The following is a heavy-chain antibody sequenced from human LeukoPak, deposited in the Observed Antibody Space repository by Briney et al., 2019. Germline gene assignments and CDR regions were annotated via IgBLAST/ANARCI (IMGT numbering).Heavy chain of an antibody. CDR1: GFTFSSYA. Sequence: PGGSLRLSCAASGFTFSSYAMHWVRQAPGKGLEWVAVISYDGSIKYYADSVKGRFTISRDNAKNTLHLQMNSLRAEDTAVYYCARGARGSGTASDYWGQGTLVTVSS. J-gene: IGHJ4*02. D-gene: IGHD3-10*01. CDR2: ISYDGSIK. V-gene: IGHV3-30*04. CDR3: ARGARGSGTASDY.